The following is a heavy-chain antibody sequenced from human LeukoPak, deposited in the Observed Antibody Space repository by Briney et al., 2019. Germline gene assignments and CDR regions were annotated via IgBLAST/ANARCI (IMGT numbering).Heavy chain of an antibody. J-gene: IGHJ4*02. D-gene: IGHD4-17*01. V-gene: IGHV3-64*01. Sequence: GGSLRLFCAASGFTFSSYAMHWVRQAPGKGLEYVSAISSNGGSTYYANSVKGRFTISRDNSKNTLYLQMGSLRAEDMPVYYCARSVTTVTTGLDYWGQGTLVTVSS. CDR3: ARSVTTVTTGLDY. CDR1: GFTFSSYA. CDR2: ISSNGGST.